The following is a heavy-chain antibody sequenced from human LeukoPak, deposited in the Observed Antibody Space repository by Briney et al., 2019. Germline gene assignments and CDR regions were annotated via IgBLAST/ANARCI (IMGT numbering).Heavy chain of an antibody. CDR3: AKGLRTGVGPYMGYHYYMDV. CDR1: GFTFISYG. V-gene: IGHV3-30*02. Sequence: GGSLRLSCAASGFTFISYGMHWARQAPRKGLEWVAFIRYDGTNKYYADSVKGRFTISRDNSYNTVSLQMNSLRDEDTGVYYCAKGLRTGVGPYMGYHYYMDVWGKGATVTVSS. D-gene: IGHD3-16*01. J-gene: IGHJ6*03. CDR2: IRYDGTNK.